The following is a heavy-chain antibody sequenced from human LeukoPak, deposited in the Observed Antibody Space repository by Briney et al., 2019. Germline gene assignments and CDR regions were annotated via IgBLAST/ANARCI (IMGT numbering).Heavy chain of an antibody. D-gene: IGHD3-3*01. J-gene: IGHJ4*02. V-gene: IGHV3-21*01. CDR3: ASSYDFWSGGDHYYFDY. Sequence: GGSLRLSCAASGFTFSSYSMDWVRQAPGKGLEWVSSISSSSSYIYYADSVKGRFTISRDNAKNSLYLQMNSLRAEDTAVYYCASSYDFWSGGDHYYFDYWGQGPLVPVSS. CDR2: ISSSSSYI. CDR1: GFTFSSYS.